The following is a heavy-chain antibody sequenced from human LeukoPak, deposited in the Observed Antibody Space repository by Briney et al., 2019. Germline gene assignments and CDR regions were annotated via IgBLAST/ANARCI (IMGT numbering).Heavy chain of an antibody. CDR3: ATSIERSTWGSHALDF. CDR2: LSYDGSLK. Sequence: GTSLRLSCTGSGFTFSDSGMHWVRQAPGKGLEWMAILSYDGSLKYYAGSVKGRFTISRDNSKNTLYLQMNSLRVEDTAVYYCATSIERSTWGSHALDFWGQGTLVTVSS. CDR1: GFTFSDSG. D-gene: IGHD3-16*01. J-gene: IGHJ4*02. V-gene: IGHV3-30*04.